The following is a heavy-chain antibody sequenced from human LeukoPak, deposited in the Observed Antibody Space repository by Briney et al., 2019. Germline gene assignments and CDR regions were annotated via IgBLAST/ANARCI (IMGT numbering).Heavy chain of an antibody. CDR1: GFTFSSYW. CDR2: INSDGSST. V-gene: IGHV3-74*01. D-gene: IGHD3-10*01. Sequence: GGSLRLSCAASGFTFSSYWKHWVRHAPGKGLVWVSRINSDGSSTSYADSVKGRFTISRDNAKNTLYLQMNSLRAEDTAVYYCARDYGRSRDYGMDVWGQGTTVTVSS. CDR3: ARDYGRSRDYGMDV. J-gene: IGHJ6*02.